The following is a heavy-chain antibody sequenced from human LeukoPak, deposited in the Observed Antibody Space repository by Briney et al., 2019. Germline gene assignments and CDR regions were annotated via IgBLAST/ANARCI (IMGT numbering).Heavy chain of an antibody. CDR3: TTDQGVAGWAN. D-gene: IGHD3-3*01. V-gene: IGHV3-15*01. Sequence: PGGSLRLSCAASGFTFTNAWMTWVRQAPGKGLEWVGCIKSKTDGGTTDYAAPVKGRFTISRADPKNTLYVQMNSLKSEDTAVYYCTTDQGVAGWANWGQGALVTVSS. J-gene: IGHJ4*02. CDR2: IKSKTDGGTT. CDR1: GFTFTNAW.